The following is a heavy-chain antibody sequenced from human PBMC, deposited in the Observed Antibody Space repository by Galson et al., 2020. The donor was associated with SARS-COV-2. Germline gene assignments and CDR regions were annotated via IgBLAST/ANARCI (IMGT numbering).Heavy chain of an antibody. Sequence: SETLSLTCSVSGGSISNYYWSWIRQPPGKRLEWIGYINYSGTTVYNPSLKSRVTISVDTSENQFSLKLRSVTAADTAVYYCASERGTITGILDSWCQGTLVTVSS. CDR3: ASERGTITGILDS. J-gene: IGHJ4*02. CDR2: INYSGTT. CDR1: GGSISNYY. D-gene: IGHD1-20*01. V-gene: IGHV4-59*01.